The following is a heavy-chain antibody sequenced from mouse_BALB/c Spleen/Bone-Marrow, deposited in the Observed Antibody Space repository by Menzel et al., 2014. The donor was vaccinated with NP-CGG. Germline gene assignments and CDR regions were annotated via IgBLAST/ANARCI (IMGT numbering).Heavy chain of an antibody. CDR2: ISNGGGST. J-gene: IGHJ2*01. CDR3: AKQGSYCYFDY. CDR1: GFTFSDYY. V-gene: IGHV5-12*02. D-gene: IGHD2-10*01. Sequence: EVMLVESGGGLVQPGGSLKLSCATSGFTFSDYYMYWVRQTPEKRLEWVAYISNGGGSTYYPESVKGRFTISRDNAKNTLYLQMDRLKSEDTAMYYCAKQGSYCYFDYWGQGTPLTVSS.